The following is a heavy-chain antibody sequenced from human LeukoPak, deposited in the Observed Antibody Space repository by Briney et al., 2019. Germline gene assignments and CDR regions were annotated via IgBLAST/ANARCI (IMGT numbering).Heavy chain of an antibody. Sequence: GGSLRLSCSASGFTFTTYAMHWVRQAPGKGLECVSGISSNGDSTYYADSVKGRFTISRDHSKNTLYLQMSSLRAEDTAVYYSEKSYCSGGSCYSYFDYWGQGTLVTVSS. CDR3: EKSYCSGGSCYSYFDY. D-gene: IGHD2-15*01. CDR1: GFTFTTYA. J-gene: IGHJ4*02. V-gene: IGHV3-64D*09. CDR2: ISSNGDST.